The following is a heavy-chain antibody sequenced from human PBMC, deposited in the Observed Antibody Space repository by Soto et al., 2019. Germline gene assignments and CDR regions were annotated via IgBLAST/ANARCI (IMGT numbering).Heavy chain of an antibody. D-gene: IGHD3-3*01. V-gene: IGHV3-30-3*01. Sequence: HPGGSLRLSYAASGFTFSSYAMHWVRQAPGKGLEWVAVISYDGSNKYYADSVKGRFTISRDNSKNTLYLQMNSLRAEDTAVYYCARDSYDFWSGYSPYYYYYYGMDVWGQGTTVTVSS. CDR1: GFTFSSYA. J-gene: IGHJ6*02. CDR3: ARDSYDFWSGYSPYYYYYYGMDV. CDR2: ISYDGSNK.